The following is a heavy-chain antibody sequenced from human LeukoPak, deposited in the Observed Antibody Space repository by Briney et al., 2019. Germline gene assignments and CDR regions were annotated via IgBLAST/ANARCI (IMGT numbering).Heavy chain of an antibody. CDR1: GGIFSSYT. D-gene: IGHD1-20*01. Sequence: GASVNVSCKASGGIFSSYTTSWVRQARGQGLEEMGRLTPILGITNYAQKFQGRVTITADKSTSTAYMELSSLRSEDTAVYYCARVLTDNWNWFDPWGQGTLVTVSS. CDR2: LTPILGIT. CDR3: ARVLTDNWNWFDP. J-gene: IGHJ5*02. V-gene: IGHV1-69*02.